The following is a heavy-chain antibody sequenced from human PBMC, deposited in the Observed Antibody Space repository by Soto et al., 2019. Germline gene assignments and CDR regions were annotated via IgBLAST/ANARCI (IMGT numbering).Heavy chain of an antibody. J-gene: IGHJ4*02. CDR1: GGSISSTSYY. CDR2: IFYSGST. V-gene: IGHV4-39*01. Sequence: QLQLQESGPGLVRPSETLSLTCTVSGGSISSTSYYWGWVRQPPGKGLEWIGGIFYSGSTYYSPSLKSRVTRSVDTSKNQFSLKLSSVTAADTAVYYCARMGLDDTLTGYYFDHWGQGSLVTVSS. D-gene: IGHD3-9*01. CDR3: ARMGLDDTLTGYYFDH.